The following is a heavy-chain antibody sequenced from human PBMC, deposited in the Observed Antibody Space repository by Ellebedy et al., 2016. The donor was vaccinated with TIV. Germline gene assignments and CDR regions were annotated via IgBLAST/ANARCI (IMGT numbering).Heavy chain of an antibody. J-gene: IGHJ4*02. CDR3: AQRSLDY. Sequence: SGPTLVKPTQTLTLTCTFSGFSLTTSGVGVGWVRQPPVKALEWLALIFWNDDKRYSPSLKSRLTITKDTSKNQVVLTMTNIDPVDTATYFCAQRSLDYWGQGTLVTVSS. V-gene: IGHV2-5*01. CDR1: GFSLTTSGVG. CDR2: IFWNDDK.